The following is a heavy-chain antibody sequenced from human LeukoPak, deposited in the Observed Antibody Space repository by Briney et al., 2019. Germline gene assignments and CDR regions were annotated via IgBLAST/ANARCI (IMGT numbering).Heavy chain of an antibody. CDR1: GFTFSSYA. CDR2: ISGSGGST. Sequence: GGSLRLSCAASGFTFSSYAMSWVRQAPGKGLEWVSAISGSGGSTYYADSVKGRFTISRDNSKNTLYLQINSLRAEDTAVYYCAKDETLTRFSDAFDIWGQGTMVTVSS. D-gene: IGHD3-3*01. CDR3: AKDETLTRFSDAFDI. V-gene: IGHV3-23*01. J-gene: IGHJ3*02.